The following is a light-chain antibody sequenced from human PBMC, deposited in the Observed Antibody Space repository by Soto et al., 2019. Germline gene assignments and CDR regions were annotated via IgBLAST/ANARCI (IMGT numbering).Light chain of an antibody. Sequence: QSVLTQSPSASASLGASVKLTCTLSRGHSSYAIAWHQQQPEKGPRYLMKLNSDGSHSKGDGIPDRFSGSSSGTERYLTISSLQSEDEADYYCQTWSTGIRVFGGGTKVTVL. CDR3: QTWSTGIRV. CDR1: RGHSSYA. V-gene: IGLV4-69*01. CDR2: LNSDGSH. J-gene: IGLJ3*02.